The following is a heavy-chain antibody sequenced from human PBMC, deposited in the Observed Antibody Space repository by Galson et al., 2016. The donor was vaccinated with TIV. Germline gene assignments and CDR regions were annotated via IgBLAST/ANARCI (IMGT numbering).Heavy chain of an antibody. V-gene: IGHV1-2*02. Sequence: SVKVSCKASGYMFTDYFIHWVRQAPGQGLEWMGWINPNTGGTDYAQKFQGRVTVTSDRSISTAYMELNRLKSDDTAPYYCARQVITRPRAGLDVWGQGTAVIVSS. CDR2: INPNTGGT. D-gene: IGHD3-3*01. CDR3: ARQVITRPRAGLDV. J-gene: IGHJ6*02. CDR1: GYMFTDYF.